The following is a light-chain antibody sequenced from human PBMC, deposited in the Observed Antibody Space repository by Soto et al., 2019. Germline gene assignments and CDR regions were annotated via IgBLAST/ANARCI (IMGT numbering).Light chain of an antibody. J-gene: IGKJ4*01. CDR1: QGIRND. V-gene: IGKV1-6*01. Sequence: AIQMTQSPSSLFASVGDRVTITCRASQGIRNDLGWYQQKPGKAPKLLIYAASTLQSGVPSRFSGSGSGTDFTLTISSLHPEDFATYYCLQDDNYPLTFGGGTKVEIK. CDR3: LQDDNYPLT. CDR2: AAS.